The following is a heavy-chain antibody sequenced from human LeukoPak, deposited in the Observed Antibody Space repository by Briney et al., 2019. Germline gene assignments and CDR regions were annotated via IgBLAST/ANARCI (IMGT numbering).Heavy chain of an antibody. CDR1: GYTFTSYD. CDR2: MNPNSGNT. CDR3: AXXLGXXXYYXILTGYQKRFDY. J-gene: IGHJ4*02. V-gene: IGHV1-8*01. D-gene: IGHD3-9*01. Sequence: GASVKVSCKASGYTFTSYDINWVRQATGQGLEWMGWMNPNSGNTGYAQKFQGRVTMTRNTSISTAYMERSSLRSEDTAVYYCAXXLGXXXYYXILTGYQKRFDYWGQGTLVTVSS.